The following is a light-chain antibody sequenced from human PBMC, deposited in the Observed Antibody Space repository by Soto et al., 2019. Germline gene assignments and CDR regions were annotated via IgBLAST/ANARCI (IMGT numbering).Light chain of an antibody. CDR3: QTGGTGLHWV. V-gene: IGLV4-69*01. Sequence: QLVLTQSPSASASLGASVKLTCTLSSGHSSYAIAWHQQQPEKGPRYLMKLNSDGSHSKGDGIPDRFSGSSSGAERYLTISSLQSEDEAYYYCQTGGTGLHWVFGGGTNLTVL. CDR2: LNSDGSH. CDR1: SGHSSYA. J-gene: IGLJ3*02.